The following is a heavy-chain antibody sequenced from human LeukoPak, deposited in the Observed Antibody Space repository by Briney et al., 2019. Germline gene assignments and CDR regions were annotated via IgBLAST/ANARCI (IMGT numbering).Heavy chain of an antibody. J-gene: IGHJ4*02. V-gene: IGHV1-18*01. D-gene: IGHD2-2*01. Sequence: GASVKVSCKASGYTFTSYGISWVRQAPGQGLEWMGWISAYNGNTNYAQKLQGRVTMTTDTSTSTAYMELRSLRSDDTAVYYCARVSGYCSSTSCLPFDYWGQGTLVTVSS. CDR1: GYTFTSYG. CDR2: ISAYNGNT. CDR3: ARVSGYCSSTSCLPFDY.